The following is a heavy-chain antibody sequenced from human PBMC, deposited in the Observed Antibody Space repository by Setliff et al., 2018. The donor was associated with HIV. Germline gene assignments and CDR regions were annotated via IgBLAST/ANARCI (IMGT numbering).Heavy chain of an antibody. CDR3: ATERWLYQNFDS. Sequence: SETLSLTCTVSGGSINSGIYYWTWIRQPAGKGLEWLGRIHIGGNTNYNPSLKSRVTMSVDTSKNQYSLNLNSVTATDTAIYYCATERWLYQNFDSWGQGTQVTVSS. CDR2: IHIGGNT. J-gene: IGHJ4*02. D-gene: IGHD3-16*01. CDR1: GGSINSGIYY. V-gene: IGHV4-61*02.